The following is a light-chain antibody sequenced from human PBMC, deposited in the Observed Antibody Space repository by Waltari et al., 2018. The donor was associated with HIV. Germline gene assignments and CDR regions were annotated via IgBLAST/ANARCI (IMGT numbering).Light chain of an antibody. CDR1: SRDVGAYNF. J-gene: IGLJ2*01. V-gene: IGLV2-8*01. CDR2: GVN. Sequence: LTQPPSASGSPGQSVTFSCTGTSRDVGAYNFVSWYQQHPGKAPKLIIYGVNQRPSGVPDRFSGSKSGNTASLTVSGLQADDEADYYCSSYAGPNHLLFGGGTKLTVL. CDR3: SSYAGPNHLL.